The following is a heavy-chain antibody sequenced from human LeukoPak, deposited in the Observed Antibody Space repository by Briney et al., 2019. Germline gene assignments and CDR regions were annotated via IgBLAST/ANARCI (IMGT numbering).Heavy chain of an antibody. CDR1: GASISSGNW. Sequence: SGTLSLTCAVSGASISSGNWWSWVRQPPGKGLEWIGEVYHSGSTNYNAPLKSRVTISVDKSKNRFSLRLNSVTAADTAVYYCATFTLGKWVYDYWGQGTLVTVSS. J-gene: IGHJ4*02. CDR2: VYHSGST. CDR3: ATFTLGKWVYDY. V-gene: IGHV4-4*02. D-gene: IGHD1-26*01.